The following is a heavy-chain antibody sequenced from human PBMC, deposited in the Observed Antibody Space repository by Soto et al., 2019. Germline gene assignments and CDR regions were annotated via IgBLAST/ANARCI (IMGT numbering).Heavy chain of an antibody. CDR2: ISGSGGST. J-gene: IGHJ4*02. CDR1: GFTFSSYA. Sequence: EVQLLESGGGLVQPGGSLRLSCAASGFTFSSYAMSWVRQAPGKGLEWVSAISGSGGSTYYADSVKGRFTISRDNSKNTRYLQMNSLRAEDTAVYYCAKWVSNDYVWGINYWGQGTLVTVSS. V-gene: IGHV3-23*01. D-gene: IGHD3-16*01. CDR3: AKWVSNDYVWGINY.